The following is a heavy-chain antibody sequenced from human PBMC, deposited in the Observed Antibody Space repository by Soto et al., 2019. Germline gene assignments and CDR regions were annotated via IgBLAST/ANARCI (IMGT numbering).Heavy chain of an antibody. CDR2: ISASGGST. D-gene: IGHD6-13*01. CDR3: AKGRSSWYFDY. V-gene: IGHV3-23*01. J-gene: IGHJ4*02. CDR1: EFTFSSYA. Sequence: EVQLLESGGGLVQPGGSLRLSCAASEFTFSSYAMNWVRQAPGKGLEWVSGISASGGSTNYADSVKGRFTISRDNSKNTLYLHMNSLRAEDAAVYYCAKGRSSWYFDYWGQGTLVTVSS.